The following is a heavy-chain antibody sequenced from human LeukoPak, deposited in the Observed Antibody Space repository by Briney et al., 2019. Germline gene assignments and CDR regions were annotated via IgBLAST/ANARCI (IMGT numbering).Heavy chain of an antibody. V-gene: IGHV3-21*01. Sequence: GGSLRLSCAASGFTFSSYSMNWVRQAPGKGLEWVSSISSSSSNIYYADSVKGRFTISRDNAKNTLYLQMNSLRDEDTAVYYCAIALYPSHLSGCYSFWVQGTLVTVSS. CDR2: ISSSSSNI. J-gene: IGHJ4*02. CDR3: AIALYPSHLSGCYSF. D-gene: IGHD3-10*01. CDR1: GFTFSSYS.